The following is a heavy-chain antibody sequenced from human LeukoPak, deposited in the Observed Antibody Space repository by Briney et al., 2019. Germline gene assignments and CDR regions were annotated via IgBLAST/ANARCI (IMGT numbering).Heavy chain of an antibody. CDR1: GYTFTAYF. D-gene: IGHD3-10*01. V-gene: IGHV1-2*02. J-gene: IGHJ4*02. Sequence: ASVRVSCKASGYTFTAYFIHWVRQAPGQGLEWMGWINSNSGDTGHAQQFQGRVTMTRDTSSTTVYMDLNRLTSDDTAVYYCARLGPNYTGSGSYFDYWGQGTLLTVSS. CDR2: INSNSGDT. CDR3: ARLGPNYTGSGSYFDY.